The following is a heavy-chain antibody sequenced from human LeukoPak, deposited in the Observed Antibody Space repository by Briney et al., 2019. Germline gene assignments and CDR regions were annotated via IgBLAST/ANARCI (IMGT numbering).Heavy chain of an antibody. CDR2: TQFDGNKK. J-gene: IGHJ4*02. V-gene: IGHV3-30*02. D-gene: IGHD3-16*02. Sequence: GGSLRLSCAASGFSFSNYGMHWVRQAPGKGLEWVAFTQFDGNKKYYADSVKGRFTISRDNSKNTLYLQMNSLRAEDTAVYYCITFGGVIARSVYFDYWGQGTLVTVSS. CDR1: GFSFSNYG. CDR3: ITFGGVIARSVYFDY.